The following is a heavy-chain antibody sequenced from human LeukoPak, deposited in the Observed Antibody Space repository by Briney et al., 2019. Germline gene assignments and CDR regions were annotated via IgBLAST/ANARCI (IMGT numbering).Heavy chain of an antibody. CDR2: INPNSGAT. V-gene: IGHV1-2*02. CDR1: GYTFTGYY. D-gene: IGHD3-10*01. J-gene: IGHJ6*02. CDR3: ARGITMVRRYGMDV. Sequence: ASVKVSCRASGYTFTGYYMHWLRQPPGQGLEWMGWINPNSGATNCAQKFQRRVTMTRDTTISTAYMELSRLRSDDAAAYYCARGITMVRRYGMDVWGQGTTVTVSS.